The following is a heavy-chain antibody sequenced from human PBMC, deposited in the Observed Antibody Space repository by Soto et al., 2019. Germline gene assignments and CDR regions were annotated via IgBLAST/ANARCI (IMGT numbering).Heavy chain of an antibody. Sequence: QVQLVQSGAEVQKPGASVRVSCKASGYDFTNFAIHWVRQAPGQGLEWVGWINIANGYTRYSQRFQGRVTITRDTSASTSYMELSSLRSEDTAIFYCAIRLDNGLDVWGQGTTVTVSS. J-gene: IGHJ6*02. CDR2: INIANGYT. CDR1: GYDFTNFA. CDR3: AIRLDNGLDV. D-gene: IGHD3-16*01. V-gene: IGHV1-3*04.